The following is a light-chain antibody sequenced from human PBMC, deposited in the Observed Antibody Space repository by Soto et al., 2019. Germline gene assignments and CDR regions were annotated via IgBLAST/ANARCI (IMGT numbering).Light chain of an antibody. V-gene: IGLV2-14*03. CDR2: DVS. J-gene: IGLJ1*01. CDR3: SSYTTSNTRQIV. Sequence: QSALTQPPSATGSPGQSVTISCTGTSSDVGGYNYVSWYQHHPGKAPKLIIYDVSNRPSGVSIRFSGSKSDNTASLTISGLQPEVEADYHCSSYTTSNTRQIVFGTGTKVTVL. CDR1: SSDVGGYNY.